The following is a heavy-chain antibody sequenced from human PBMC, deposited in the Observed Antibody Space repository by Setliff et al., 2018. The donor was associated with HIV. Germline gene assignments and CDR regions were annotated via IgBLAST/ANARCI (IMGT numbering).Heavy chain of an antibody. Sequence: PSETLSLTCTVSGGSISSHYWSWIRQPPGKGLEWIGYIYYSGSTNYNPSLQSRVTISVDTSQNQFSLKLSSVTAADTAVYYCASGDYYVSSGYYYSPFDYWGQGTLVTVSS. D-gene: IGHD3-22*01. J-gene: IGHJ4*02. CDR3: ASGDYYVSSGYYYSPFDY. V-gene: IGHV4-59*11. CDR1: GGSISSHY. CDR2: IYYSGST.